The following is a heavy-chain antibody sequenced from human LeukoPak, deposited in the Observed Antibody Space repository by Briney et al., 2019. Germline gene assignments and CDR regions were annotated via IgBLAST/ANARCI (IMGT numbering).Heavy chain of an antibody. D-gene: IGHD6-19*01. V-gene: IGHV3-30*04. CDR2: ISFDRSNK. CDR1: GFTFSSYP. Sequence: GGSLRLSCAASGFTFSSYPMHWVRQAPGKGLEWVAVISFDRSNKYYADSVKGRFTISRDNSENTLYLQMNSLRAEDTAVYYCARGKQWLALDPSFDYWGQGTLVTVSS. CDR3: ARGKQWLALDPSFDY. J-gene: IGHJ4*02.